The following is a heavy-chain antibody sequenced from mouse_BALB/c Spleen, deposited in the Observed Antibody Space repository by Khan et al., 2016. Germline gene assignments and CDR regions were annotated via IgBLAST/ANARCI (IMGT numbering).Heavy chain of an antibody. CDR2: IYPANGNT. CDR3: ARGGLRQRDFFDY. Sequence: VQLQQSGAELVRPGALVKLSCKASGFNIKDYYMHWVKQRPEQGLEWIGWIYPANGNTIYDPKFQGKASITEDTSSNTAHLQLSSLTSEGTAVYYCARGGLRQRDFFDYWGRGTTLTFSS. J-gene: IGHJ2*01. V-gene: IGHV14-1*02. CDR1: GFNIKDYY. D-gene: IGHD2-4*01.